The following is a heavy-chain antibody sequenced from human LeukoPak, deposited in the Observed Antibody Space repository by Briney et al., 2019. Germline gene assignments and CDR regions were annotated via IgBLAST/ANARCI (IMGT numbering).Heavy chain of an antibody. CDR3: ARDGPFGSLDP. D-gene: IGHD3-10*01. J-gene: IGHJ5*02. CDR1: GGSISIYY. Sequence: PSETLSLTCTVSGGSISIYYWSWLRQPPGKGLEWIGYIYNSGSTNYNPSLKSRVTISVDTSKNQFSLNLGSVTAADTAVYYRARDGPFGSLDPWGQGTLVTVSS. CDR2: IYNSGST. V-gene: IGHV4-59*01.